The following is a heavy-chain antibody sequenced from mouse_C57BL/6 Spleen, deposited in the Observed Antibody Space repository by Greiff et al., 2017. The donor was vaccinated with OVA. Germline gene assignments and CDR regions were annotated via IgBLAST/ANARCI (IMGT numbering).Heavy chain of an antibody. CDR1: GYTFTSYG. Sequence: VQLQQSGAELARPGASVKLSCKASGYTFTSYGISWVKQRTGQGLEWIGEIYPRSGNTYYNEKFKGKATLTADKSSSTAYMELRSLTSEDSAVDFCARYYGSSYWYFDVWGTGTTVTVSS. V-gene: IGHV1-81*01. J-gene: IGHJ1*03. CDR3: ARYYGSSYWYFDV. CDR2: IYPRSGNT. D-gene: IGHD1-1*01.